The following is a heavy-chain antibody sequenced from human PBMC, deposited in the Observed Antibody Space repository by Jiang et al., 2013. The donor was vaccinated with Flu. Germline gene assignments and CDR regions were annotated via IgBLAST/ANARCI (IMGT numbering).Heavy chain of an antibody. CDR3: ARGDIVVVVAVSDFDY. CDR1: GYTFTGYY. J-gene: IGHJ4*02. D-gene: IGHD2-15*01. CDR2: INPNSGGT. Sequence: SGYTFTGYYMHWVRQAPGQGLEWMGRINPNSGGTNYAQKFQGRVTMTRDTSISTAYMELSRLRSDDTAVYYCARGDIVVVVAVSDFDYWGQGTLVTVSS. V-gene: IGHV1-2*06.